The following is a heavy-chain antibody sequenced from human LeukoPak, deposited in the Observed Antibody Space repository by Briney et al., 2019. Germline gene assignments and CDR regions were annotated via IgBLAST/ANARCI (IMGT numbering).Heavy chain of an antibody. J-gene: IGHJ3*02. CDR2: IATSGST. CDR1: GGSISSYY. Sequence: SETLSLTCTVSGGSISSYYWGWIRQPAGKGLEWIGHIATSGSTNYNSSLKSLITLSVNTSKNQFSLKLISVTAADTAVYYCARSGELPSDAFDIWGQGTMVTVSS. D-gene: IGHD1-26*01. CDR3: ARSGELPSDAFDI. V-gene: IGHV4-4*07.